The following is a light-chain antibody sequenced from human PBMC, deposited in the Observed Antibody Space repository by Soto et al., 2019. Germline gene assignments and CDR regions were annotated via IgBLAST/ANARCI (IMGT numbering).Light chain of an antibody. J-gene: IGKJ3*01. CDR1: QDISRY. CDR3: QQLQRTPFT. CDR2: GTS. V-gene: IGKV1-9*01. Sequence: QLTQSPSSLSASVGDRVTITCRASQDISRYLAWYQQKAGKAPKLLIYGTSTLQSGVPSRFSAFGSGTEFTLPISSLQPEDFATYHCQQLQRTPFTFGPGTTVDV.